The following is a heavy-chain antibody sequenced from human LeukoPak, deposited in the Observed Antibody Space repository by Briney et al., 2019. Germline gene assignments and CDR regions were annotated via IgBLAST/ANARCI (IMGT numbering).Heavy chain of an antibody. CDR1: GFTFNTYA. CDR2: IWYDGSDK. D-gene: IGHD2-15*01. J-gene: IGHJ6*02. CDR3: GRVGCTGGRCKPYAYYATDV. V-gene: IGHV3-33*01. Sequence: GRSLRLSCAASGFTFNTYAMHGVRQAPGKGLEWVAIIWYDGSDKYYADSVRGRFTISRDNSKNTLYLQMNSLRAEDTAVYYCGRVGCTGGRCKPYAYYATDVWGQGTTVTVSS.